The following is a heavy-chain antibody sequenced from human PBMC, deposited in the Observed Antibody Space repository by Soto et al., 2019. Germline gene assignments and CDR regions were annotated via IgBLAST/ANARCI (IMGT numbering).Heavy chain of an antibody. CDR3: ARDYLYCSGGRCYPNY. Sequence: EVQLVESGGTLVQPGGSLRLSCAASGFTFSNYWMTWVRQAPGKGLEWVANIKHDGSEKYYVDSMKGRFTLSRDNAKNSLYLQMSSLRVEDTAVYYCARDYLYCSGGRCYPNYWGQGTLVTVSS. D-gene: IGHD2-15*01. V-gene: IGHV3-7*01. J-gene: IGHJ4*02. CDR2: IKHDGSEK. CDR1: GFTFSNYW.